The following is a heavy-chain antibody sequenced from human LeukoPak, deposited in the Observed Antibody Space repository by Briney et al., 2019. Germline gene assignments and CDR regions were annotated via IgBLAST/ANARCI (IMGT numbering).Heavy chain of an antibody. CDR2: IRGDGVTT. CDR1: GFTFSSHG. Sequence: GGSLRLSCAASGFTFSSHGMNWVRQAPGKGLEWVSGIRGDGVTTYYADSVKGRFTISRDNSKNTLYLQMNSLRAEDTAVYYCAKPTRGYSYGSADYWGQGTLVTVSS. J-gene: IGHJ4*02. V-gene: IGHV3-23*01. D-gene: IGHD5-18*01. CDR3: AKPTRGYSYGSADY.